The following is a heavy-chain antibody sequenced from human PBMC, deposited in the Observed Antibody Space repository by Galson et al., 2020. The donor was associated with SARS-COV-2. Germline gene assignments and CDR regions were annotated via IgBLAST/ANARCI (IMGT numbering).Heavy chain of an antibody. V-gene: IGHV2-5*02. CDR2: ISWDDDQ. CDR1: GFSLSTSGVG. CDR3: AHRRPFYGDFDY. J-gene: IGHJ4*02. Sequence: VSGPTLVTPTQTLTLTCTFSGFSLSTSGVGVGWIRQPPGNDLEWLALISWDDDQRYSPSLKSRLTITKDTSKNQVVLTMTNMDPVDTATYYCAHRRPFYGDFDYWGQGTLVTVSS. D-gene: IGHD4-17*01.